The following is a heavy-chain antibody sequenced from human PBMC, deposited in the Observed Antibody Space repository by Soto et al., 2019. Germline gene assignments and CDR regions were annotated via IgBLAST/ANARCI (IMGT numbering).Heavy chain of an antibody. J-gene: IGHJ4*02. CDR2: IYYSGST. CDR1: GGSISSSSYY. CDR3: ASLGDMATIGKRFDY. D-gene: IGHD3-16*01. V-gene: IGHV4-39*01. Sequence: PSETLSLTCTVSGGSISSSSYYWGWIRQPPGKGLEWIGSIYYSGSTYYNPSLKSRVTISVDTSKNQFSLKLSSVTAADTAVYYCASLGDMATIGKRFDYWGQGTLVTVSS.